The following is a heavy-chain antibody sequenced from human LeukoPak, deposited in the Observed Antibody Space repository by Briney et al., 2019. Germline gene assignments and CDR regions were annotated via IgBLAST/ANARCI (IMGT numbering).Heavy chain of an antibody. D-gene: IGHD1-1*01. V-gene: IGHV4-4*09. CDR1: GGSFSGYY. CDR3: ARSGTYYYYYYMDV. CDR2: IYTSGST. Sequence: SETLSLTCAVYGGSFSGYYWSWIRQPPGKGLEWIGYIYTSGSTNYNPSLKSRVTISVDTSKNQFSLKLSSVTAADTAVYYRARSGTYYYYYYMDVWGKGTTVTVSS. J-gene: IGHJ6*03.